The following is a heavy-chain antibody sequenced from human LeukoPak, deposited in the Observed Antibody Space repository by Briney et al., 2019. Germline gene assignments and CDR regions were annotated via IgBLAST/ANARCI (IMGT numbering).Heavy chain of an antibody. CDR1: GGSISGHY. J-gene: IGHJ5*02. D-gene: IGHD4-23*01. V-gene: IGHV4-59*11. CDR2: IYYSGST. CDR3: AGAGGHDYGGRGPFGFDP. Sequence: SETLSLTCTVSGGSISGHYWSWIRQPPGKGLEWIGYIYYSGSTNYNPSLKSRVTISVDTSKNQFSLKLSSVTAADTAVYYCAGAGGHDYGGRGPFGFDPWGQGTLVTVSS.